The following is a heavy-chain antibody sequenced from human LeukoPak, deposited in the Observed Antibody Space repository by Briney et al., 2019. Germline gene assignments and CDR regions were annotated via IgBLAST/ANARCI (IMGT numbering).Heavy chain of an antibody. CDR3: SAHYGPGPV. D-gene: IGHD3-10*01. Sequence: ASVKVSCRASGYTFIDHHILWVRQAPGQGLEWMGWIHPNGRDTQYAQKFQDRMTMTTDTSITTAYMELHSVTSDDTAVYYCSAHYGPGPVWGQGTRITAPS. CDR2: IHPNGRDT. CDR1: GYTFIDHH. V-gene: IGHV1-2*02. J-gene: IGHJ4*02.